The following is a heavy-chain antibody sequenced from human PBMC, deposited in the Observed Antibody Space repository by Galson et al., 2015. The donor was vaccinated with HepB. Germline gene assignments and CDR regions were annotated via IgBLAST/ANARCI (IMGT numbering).Heavy chain of an antibody. J-gene: IGHJ6*02. CDR3: ARDLSEYDFWSGYYYPYYGMDV. Sequence: SLRLSCAASGFTFSTYSMNWVRQAPGKGLEWVSYTSSSSSTIYYADSVKGRFTISRDNAQNSLYLQMNSLRDEDTAVYYCARDLSEYDFWSGYYYPYYGMDVWGQGTTVTVSS. V-gene: IGHV3-48*02. CDR1: GFTFSTYS. CDR2: TSSSSSTI. D-gene: IGHD3-3*01.